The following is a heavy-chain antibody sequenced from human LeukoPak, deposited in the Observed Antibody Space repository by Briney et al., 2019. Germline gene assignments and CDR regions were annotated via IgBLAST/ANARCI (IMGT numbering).Heavy chain of an antibody. D-gene: IGHD3-9*01. CDR1: GGSVSSSHYY. CDR3: AGGRGDILTTYRPGNWFDP. J-gene: IGHJ5*02. V-gene: IGHV4-61*01. CDR2: IYYSGSA. Sequence: SETLSLTCTVSGGSVSSSHYYWSWIRQPPGKGLEWIGYIYYSGSANYHPSLKSRVTISINTSKNQFSLNLRSVTAADTAVYFCAGGRGDILTTYRPGNWFDPWGQGTLVIVSS.